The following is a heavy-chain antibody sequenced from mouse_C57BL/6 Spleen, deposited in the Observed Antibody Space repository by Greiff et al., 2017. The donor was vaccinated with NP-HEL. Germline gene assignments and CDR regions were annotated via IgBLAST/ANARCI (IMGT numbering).Heavy chain of an antibody. CDR1: GYTFTDYN. Sequence: EVQLQQSGPELVKPGASVKMSCKASGYTFTDYNMHWVKQSHGKSLEWIGYINPNNGGTSYNQKFKGKATLTVNKSSSTAYMELRSLTSEDSAVYYCARSAYYGSSYWFAYWGQGTLVTVSA. V-gene: IGHV1-22*01. CDR2: INPNNGGT. J-gene: IGHJ3*01. CDR3: ARSAYYGSSYWFAY. D-gene: IGHD1-1*01.